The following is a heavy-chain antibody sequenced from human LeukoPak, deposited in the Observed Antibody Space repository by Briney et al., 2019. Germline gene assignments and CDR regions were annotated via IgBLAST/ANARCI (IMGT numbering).Heavy chain of an antibody. J-gene: IGHJ4*02. CDR3: ARTGIFGVAYPYYFDY. CDR2: IYPGDSDT. Sequence: GESLKISCKGSGYSFTSYWIGWVRQMPGKGLEWMGIIYPGDSDTRYSPSFQGQVTISADKSISTAYLQWSSLKASDTAMYYCARTGIFGVAYPYYFDYWGQGTLVTVSS. V-gene: IGHV5-51*01. D-gene: IGHD3-3*01. CDR1: GYSFTSYW.